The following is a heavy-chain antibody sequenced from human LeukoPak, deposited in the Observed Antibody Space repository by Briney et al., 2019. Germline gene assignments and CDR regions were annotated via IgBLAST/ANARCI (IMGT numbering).Heavy chain of an antibody. J-gene: IGHJ4*02. Sequence: GGSLRLSCAASGFTFSSYGMHWVRQAPGKGLEWVAVIWYDGSNKYYADSVKGRFTISRDNSKNTLYLQMNSLRAEDTAVYYCARVRERYCSSTSCLTWFDYWGQGTLVTVSS. CDR3: ARVRERYCSSTSCLTWFDY. D-gene: IGHD2-2*01. CDR2: IWYDGSNK. V-gene: IGHV3-33*01. CDR1: GFTFSSYG.